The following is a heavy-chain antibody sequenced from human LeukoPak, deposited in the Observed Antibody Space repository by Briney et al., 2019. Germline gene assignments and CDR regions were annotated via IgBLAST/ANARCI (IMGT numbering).Heavy chain of an antibody. D-gene: IGHD3-3*01. V-gene: IGHV4-4*07. CDR3: ARDRETYYDFWSGYASPDYYYYMDV. Sequence: SETLSLTCTVSGGSISSYYWSWIRQPAGKGLEWIGRIYTSGSTNYNPSLKSRVTMSVDTSKNQFSLKLSSVTAADTAVYYCARDRETYYDFWSGYASPDYYYYMDVWGKGTTVTASS. CDR2: IYTSGST. J-gene: IGHJ6*03. CDR1: GGSISSYY.